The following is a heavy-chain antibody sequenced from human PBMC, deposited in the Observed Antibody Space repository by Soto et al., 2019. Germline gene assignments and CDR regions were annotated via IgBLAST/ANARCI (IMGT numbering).Heavy chain of an antibody. J-gene: IGHJ3*02. D-gene: IGHD4-17*01. Sequence: GESLKISCKGSGYSFTSYWIGWVRQMPGKGLEWMGIIYPGDSDTRYSPSFQGQVTISADKSISTAYLQWSSLKASDTAMYYCARPNENDYRAKHDAIDIWGQGTMVTVSS. V-gene: IGHV5-51*01. CDR2: IYPGDSDT. CDR3: ARPNENDYRAKHDAIDI. CDR1: GYSFTSYW.